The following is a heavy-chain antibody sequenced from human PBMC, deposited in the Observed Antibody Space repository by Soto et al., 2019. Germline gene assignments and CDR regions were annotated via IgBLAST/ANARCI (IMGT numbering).Heavy chain of an antibody. CDR3: ARSYYDSTGFAVDP. Sequence: QMQLQASGPGLVKPSETLSLTCNVSGASVSHGYWSWIRQPLGRASEWIVFMYFGGSFNYNPPLTSHATIAVETSKNQYSMKLTSVTASDTAVYYCARSYYDSTGFAVDPWGQGTLVTVSS. CDR1: GASVSHGY. J-gene: IGHJ5*02. CDR2: MYFGGSF. V-gene: IGHV4-59*02. D-gene: IGHD3-22*01.